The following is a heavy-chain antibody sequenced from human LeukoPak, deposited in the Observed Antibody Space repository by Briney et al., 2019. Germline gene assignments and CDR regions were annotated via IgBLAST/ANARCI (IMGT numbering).Heavy chain of an antibody. CDR3: ARATLGYCSSTSCYTPLGY. Sequence: SVKVSCKASGGTFSSYATSWVRQAPGQGLEWMGGIIPIFGTANYAQKFQGRVTITADESTSTAYMELSSLRSEDTAVYYCARATLGYCSSTSCYTPLGYWGQGTLVTVSS. V-gene: IGHV1-69*13. D-gene: IGHD2-2*02. CDR1: GGTFSSYA. J-gene: IGHJ4*02. CDR2: IIPIFGTA.